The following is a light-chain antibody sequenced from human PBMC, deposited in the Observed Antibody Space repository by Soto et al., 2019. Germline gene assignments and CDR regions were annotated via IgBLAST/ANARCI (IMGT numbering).Light chain of an antibody. J-gene: IGLJ1*01. CDR3: CSYAGSNYV. Sequence: QSALTQPASVSGSPGQSITISCTGTSSDVGNYNLVSWYQHHPGKAPKLIIYEVSKRPSGVSNRFSGSKSGDTASLTISGLQAEDEADYCCCSYAGSNYVFGTGTKVTVL. CDR2: EVS. CDR1: SSDVGNYNL. V-gene: IGLV2-23*02.